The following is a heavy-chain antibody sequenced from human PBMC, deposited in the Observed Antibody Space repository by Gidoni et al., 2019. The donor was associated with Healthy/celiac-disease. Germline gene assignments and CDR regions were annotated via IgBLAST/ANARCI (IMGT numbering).Heavy chain of an antibody. CDR1: GFTFSSYA. Sequence: EVQLLESGGGLVQPGGSLILSCAASGFTFSSYAMSWFRQAPGKGLEWVSAISGSGGSTYYADSVKGRFTISRDNSKNTLYLQMNSLRAEDTAVYYCAKGHDSSGWYGSDYWGQGTLVTVSS. J-gene: IGHJ4*02. CDR3: AKGHDSSGWYGSDY. CDR2: ISGSGGST. V-gene: IGHV3-23*01. D-gene: IGHD6-19*01.